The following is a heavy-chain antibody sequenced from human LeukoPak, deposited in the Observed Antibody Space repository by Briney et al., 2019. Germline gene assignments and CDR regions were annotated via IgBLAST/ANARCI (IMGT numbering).Heavy chain of an antibody. CDR2: ITSSGAYI. D-gene: IGHD1-26*01. V-gene: IGHV3-21*01. Sequence: GGSLRLSCAASGFTFNYYNMNWVRQAPGKALEWVSSITSSGAYIFYADSVRGRFTISRDNAKDSLYLQMNSLGPEDTAVYYCARDPYSGNYGNYYYYYMDVWGKGTTVTISS. CDR1: GFTFNYYN. CDR3: ARDPYSGNYGNYYYYYMDV. J-gene: IGHJ6*03.